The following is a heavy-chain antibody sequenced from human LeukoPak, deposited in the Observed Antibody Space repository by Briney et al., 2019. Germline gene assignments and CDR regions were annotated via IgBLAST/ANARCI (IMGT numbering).Heavy chain of an antibody. Sequence: SETLSLTCTVSGGSISSGGHPWSWIRQSPGKGLEWIGYIYDSGSTFYNPSLKSRVTMSIDRSNNQFSLKLSSVTAADTAVYYCARESNINNWFDPWGQGTLVTVSS. CDR2: IYDSGST. CDR3: ARESNINNWFDP. D-gene: IGHD2/OR15-2a*01. V-gene: IGHV4-30-2*06. J-gene: IGHJ5*02. CDR1: GGSISSGGHP.